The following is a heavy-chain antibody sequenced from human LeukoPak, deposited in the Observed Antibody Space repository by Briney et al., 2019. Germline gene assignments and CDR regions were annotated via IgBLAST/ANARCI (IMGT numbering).Heavy chain of an antibody. CDR3: ARHCVRYCSSTSYNGRQEN. V-gene: IGHV3-21*01. CDR2: ISSSSSYI. CDR1: GFTFSSYS. D-gene: IGHD2-2*01. J-gene: IGHJ4*02. Sequence: PGGSLRLSCAASGFTFSSYSMNWVHQAPGKGLEWVSSISSSSSYIYYADSVKGRFTISRDNVKNSLYLQMNSLRAEDTAVYYCARHCVRYCSSTSYNGRQENWGQGTLVTVSS.